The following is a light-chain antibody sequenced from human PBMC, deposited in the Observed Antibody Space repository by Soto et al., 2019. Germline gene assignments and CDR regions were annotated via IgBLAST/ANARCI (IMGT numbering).Light chain of an antibody. CDR2: GAS. V-gene: IGKV3-20*01. J-gene: IGKJ1*01. CDR1: QSVSSIY. CDR3: QQYGSSPT. Sequence: EIVMTQSPDTLSVSPGERATLSCRASQSVSSIYLAWYQQKPGQAPRLLIYGASSRATGIPDRFSGSGSGTDFTLTISRLEPEDFAVYYCQQYGSSPTFGQGTKVDIK.